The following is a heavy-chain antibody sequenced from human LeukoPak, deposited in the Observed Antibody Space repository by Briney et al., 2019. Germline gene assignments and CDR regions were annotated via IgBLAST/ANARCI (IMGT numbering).Heavy chain of an antibody. J-gene: IGHJ4*02. CDR3: ARGSDSGGDY. CDR1: GGTFSSYA. CDR2: IIPIFGTA. D-gene: IGHD6-25*01. Sequence: SVKVSCKASGGTFSSYAISWVRQAPGQGLEWMGGIIPIFGTANYAQKFRGRVTITAHKSTSTAYMELSSLRSDDPAVYYCARGSDSGGDYWGQGTLVTVSS. V-gene: IGHV1-69*06.